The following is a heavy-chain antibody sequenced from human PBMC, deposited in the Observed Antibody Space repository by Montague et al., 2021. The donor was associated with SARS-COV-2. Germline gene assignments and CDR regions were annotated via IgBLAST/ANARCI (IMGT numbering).Heavy chain of an antibody. D-gene: IGHD3-10*01. CDR2: ISGSGGST. Sequence: SRRLSCAASGFTFSSYAMSWVRQAPGKGLEWVSTISGSGGSTYYADSVKGRFTISRDNSKNTLYLQMNSLRAEDTAVYYCANDVGALLGSGSYQGYWGQGTLVTVSS. CDR3: ANDVGALLGSGSYQGY. CDR1: GFTFSSYA. J-gene: IGHJ4*02. V-gene: IGHV3-23*01.